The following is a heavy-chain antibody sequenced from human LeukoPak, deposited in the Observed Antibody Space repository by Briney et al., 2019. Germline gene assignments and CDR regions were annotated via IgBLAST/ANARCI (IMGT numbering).Heavy chain of an antibody. D-gene: IGHD6-19*01. CDR3: ARIYSSGWYVGY. Sequence: KPSETLSLTCTVSGGSISSYYWSWIRQPPGKGLEWIGYIYYSGSTNYNPSLKSRVTISVDTSKNQFSLKLSSVTAADTAVYYCARIYSSGWYVGYWGQGTLVTVSS. J-gene: IGHJ4*02. V-gene: IGHV4-59*01. CDR1: GGSISSYY. CDR2: IYYSGST.